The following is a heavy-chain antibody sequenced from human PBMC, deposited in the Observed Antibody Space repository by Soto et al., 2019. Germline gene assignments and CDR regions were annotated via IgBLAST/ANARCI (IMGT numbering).Heavy chain of an antibody. CDR3: ARDALYYYMDV. V-gene: IGHV3-74*01. J-gene: IGHJ6*03. CDR2: INNDGSST. Sequence: EVQLVESGGGLVQPGGSLRLSCSASGFTFSSYWMHWVRHAPGKGLVWVSHINNDGSSTIYADAVRGRFTISRDNAKNTLYLDMNGLRAEDTAVYFCARDALYYYMDVWGKGTTVTVSS. CDR1: GFTFSSYW.